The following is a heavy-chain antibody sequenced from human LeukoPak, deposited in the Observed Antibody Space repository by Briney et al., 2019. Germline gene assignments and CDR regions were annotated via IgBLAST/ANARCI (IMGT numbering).Heavy chain of an antibody. V-gene: IGHV3-30-3*01. J-gene: IGHJ4*02. CDR3: ARAYRGYSSGWYSGGPAY. CDR1: GFTFSSYA. CDR2: ISYDGSNK. D-gene: IGHD6-19*01. Sequence: PGGSLRLSYAASGFTFSSYAMHWVRQAPGKGLEWVAVISYDGSNKYYADSVKGRFTISRDNSKNTLYLQMNSLRAEDTAVYYCARAYRGYSSGWYSGGPAYWGQGTLVTVSS.